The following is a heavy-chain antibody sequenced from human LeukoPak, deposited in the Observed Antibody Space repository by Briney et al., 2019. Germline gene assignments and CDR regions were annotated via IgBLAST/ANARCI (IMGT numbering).Heavy chain of an antibody. J-gene: IGHJ4*02. CDR3: ARVFPRVAYYYGSGSYPYFDY. CDR1: GGSISSYY. Sequence: PSETLSLTCTVSGGSISSYYWSWIRQPPGKGLEWIGYIYYSGSTNYNPSLKSRVTISVDTSKNQFSLKLSSVTAADTAAYYCARVFPRVAYYYGSGSYPYFDYWGQGTLVTVSS. V-gene: IGHV4-59*12. CDR2: IYYSGST. D-gene: IGHD3-10*01.